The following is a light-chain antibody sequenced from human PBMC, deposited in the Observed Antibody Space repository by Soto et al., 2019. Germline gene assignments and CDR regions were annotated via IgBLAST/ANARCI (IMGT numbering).Light chain of an antibody. Sequence: EIVLTQSPGTLSLSPGERATLSCRASQSVTSSYLAWYQQKPAQAPRLLIYGASSRATGIPDRFSGSGSGTDFTLTISRLEPEDCAVYYCQQYGSSPTFGQGTKLEIK. CDR2: GAS. V-gene: IGKV3-20*01. J-gene: IGKJ2*01. CDR1: QSVTSSY. CDR3: QQYGSSPT.